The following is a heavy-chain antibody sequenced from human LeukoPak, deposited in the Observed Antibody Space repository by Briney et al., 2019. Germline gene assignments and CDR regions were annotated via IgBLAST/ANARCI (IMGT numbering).Heavy chain of an antibody. CDR1: GFTFSSYG. Sequence: GGSLRLSCAASGFTFSSYGMHWVRQAPGKGLEWVAVISYDGSNKYYADSVKGRFTISRDISKNTLYLQMNSLKAEATAVYYCAKSGLGYCSSTSCYGGGLYGMDVWGQGTTVTVSS. CDR2: ISYDGSNK. V-gene: IGHV3-30*18. D-gene: IGHD2-2*01. J-gene: IGHJ6*02. CDR3: AKSGLGYCSSTSCYGGGLYGMDV.